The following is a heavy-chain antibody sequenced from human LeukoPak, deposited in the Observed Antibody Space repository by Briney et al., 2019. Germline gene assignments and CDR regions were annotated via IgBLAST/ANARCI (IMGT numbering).Heavy chain of an antibody. CDR1: GFTFSSYS. Sequence: GGSLRLSCAASGFTFSSYSMNWVRQAPGKGLEWVSSISSSSSYIYYADSVKGRFTISRDNAKNSLYLQMNSLRAEDTALYYCAKDISPYKPLSFDYWGQGTLVTVSS. J-gene: IGHJ4*02. D-gene: IGHD1-1*01. CDR2: ISSSSSYI. CDR3: AKDISPYKPLSFDY. V-gene: IGHV3-21*04.